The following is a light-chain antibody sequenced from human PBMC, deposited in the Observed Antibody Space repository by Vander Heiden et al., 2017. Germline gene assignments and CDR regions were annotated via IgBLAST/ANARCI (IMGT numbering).Light chain of an antibody. CDR3: QQENSSPYT. J-gene: IGKJ2*01. CDR1: QSISSW. V-gene: IGKV1-5*03. Sequence: DIQMTQSPSTLSASVGDRVTITCRASQSISSWLAWYQQKPGKAPKLLIYNASSLESGVPSRFSGSGSGTEFTLTISSLQPDDFATYYCQQENSSPYTFGQGTKLEIK. CDR2: NAS.